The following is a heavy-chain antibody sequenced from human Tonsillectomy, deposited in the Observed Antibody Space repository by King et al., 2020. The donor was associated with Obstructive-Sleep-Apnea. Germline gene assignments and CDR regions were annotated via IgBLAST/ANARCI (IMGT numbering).Heavy chain of an antibody. CDR2: ISYDGSNK. CDR1: GFTFSTYS. J-gene: IGHJ5*02. D-gene: IGHD2-2*01. Sequence: VQLVESGGGVVQPGRSLRLSCAASGFTFSTYSLYGGRLAPGKGLEWVAGISYDGSNKYYADSVKGRFPISRDNSKNTLYLQMNSRRAEDTAVYYCARDGPVVVPAAMPGFNWFDPWGQGTLVIVSS. CDR3: ARDGPVVVPAAMPGFNWFDP. V-gene: IGHV3-30-3*01.